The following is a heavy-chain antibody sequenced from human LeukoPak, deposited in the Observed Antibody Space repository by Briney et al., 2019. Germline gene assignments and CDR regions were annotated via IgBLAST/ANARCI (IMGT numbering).Heavy chain of an antibody. CDR1: GFTFSSYA. CDR2: ISSSSSYI. Sequence: PGGSLRLSCAASGFTFSSYAMSWVRQAPGKGLEWVSSISSSSSYIYYADSVKGRFTISRDNAKNSLYLQLNSLRAEDTAVYYCAREPLSSGWNSPFVDVWGQGTTVTVSS. V-gene: IGHV3-21*01. CDR3: AREPLSSGWNSPFVDV. J-gene: IGHJ6*02. D-gene: IGHD6-19*01.